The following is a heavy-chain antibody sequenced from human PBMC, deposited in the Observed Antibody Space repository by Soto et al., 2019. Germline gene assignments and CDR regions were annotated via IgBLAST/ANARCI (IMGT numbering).Heavy chain of an antibody. CDR3: ARGYYDTSGQSNTFDI. Sequence: SETLSLTCTVSGASITSSYWSWIRQSPEKGLEWIAYVFHTGSTNYNPSLKSRVTASVDTSKNQFSLKLRSVTAADSAVYYCARGYYDTSGQSNTFDIWGQGTMVTVSS. D-gene: IGHD3-22*01. CDR1: GASITSSY. J-gene: IGHJ3*02. V-gene: IGHV4-59*01. CDR2: VFHTGST.